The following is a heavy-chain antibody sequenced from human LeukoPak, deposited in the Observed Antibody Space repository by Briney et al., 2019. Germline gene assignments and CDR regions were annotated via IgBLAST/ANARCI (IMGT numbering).Heavy chain of an antibody. D-gene: IGHD4/OR15-4a*01. V-gene: IGHV3-74*01. CDR2: IDTDGTGT. J-gene: IGHJ4*02. CDR1: GFTFSSYW. Sequence: PGGSLRLSCAASGFTFSSYWMHWVRQAPGRGLVWVSRIDTDGTGTTYADSVKGRFTISRDNAKNTLYLQMNSLRAEGTAVYYCARPRAYDARDLDYWGQGTLVTVSS. CDR3: ARPRAYDARDLDY.